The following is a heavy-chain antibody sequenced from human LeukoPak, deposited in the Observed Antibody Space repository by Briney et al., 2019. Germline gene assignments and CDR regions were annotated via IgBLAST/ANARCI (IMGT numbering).Heavy chain of an antibody. D-gene: IGHD2-2*01. CDR3: AEVPRQHDNWFDP. V-gene: IGHV3-48*01. Sequence: GGSLRLSCAASGFTFSNVWMSWVRQVPGKGLEWISYISSDSTIIHYADSVKGRFTISRDDAKSSLYLQMNSLRAEDTAIYYCAEVPRQHDNWFDPWGQGTLVTVSS. CDR1: GFTFSNVW. J-gene: IGHJ5*02. CDR2: ISSDSTII.